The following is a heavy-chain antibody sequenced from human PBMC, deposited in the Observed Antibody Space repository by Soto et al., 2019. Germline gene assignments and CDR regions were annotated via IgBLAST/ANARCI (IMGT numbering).Heavy chain of an antibody. CDR3: ARRGVPAARIDY. Sequence: QLQLQESGPGLVKPSETLSLTCTVSGGSISSSSYYWGWIRQPPGKGLEWIGSIYYSGSTYYNPSLKSRVTISVDTSKNQFSLKLSSVTAADTAVYYCARRGVPAARIDYWGQGTLVTVSS. V-gene: IGHV4-39*01. D-gene: IGHD2-2*01. J-gene: IGHJ4*02. CDR2: IYYSGST. CDR1: GGSISSSSYY.